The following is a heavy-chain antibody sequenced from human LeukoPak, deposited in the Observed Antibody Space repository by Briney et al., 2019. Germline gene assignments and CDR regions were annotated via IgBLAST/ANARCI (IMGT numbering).Heavy chain of an antibody. Sequence: SETLSLTCTVSGGSGSNTDFYWGWIRQPPGKGLQWIGNIYYSGSTYYNPSLNSRVTMSVDTSKNQVSLKMTSVTAADTAVYYCARLTKGRYFDYIFDYWGQGTLFTVSS. CDR3: ARLTKGRYFDYIFDY. CDR2: IYYSGST. D-gene: IGHD3-9*01. J-gene: IGHJ4*02. V-gene: IGHV4-39*01. CDR1: GGSGSNTDFY.